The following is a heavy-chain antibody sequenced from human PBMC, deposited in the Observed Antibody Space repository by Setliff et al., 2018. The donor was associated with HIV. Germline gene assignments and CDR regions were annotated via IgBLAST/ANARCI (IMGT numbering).Heavy chain of an antibody. J-gene: IGHJ3*01. D-gene: IGHD1-1*01. V-gene: IGHV4-31*03. CDR1: GGSVRSGDYY. CDR3: AREAMEGAFDL. Sequence: NPSETLSLTCSVSGGSVRSGDYYWTWIRQLPGKGLEWIGYVFVSGNTNYNPSLRSRVTISVDRSKDQFSLKLNSMTAADTARYYCAREAMEGAFDLWGQGTMVTVSS. CDR2: VFVSGNT.